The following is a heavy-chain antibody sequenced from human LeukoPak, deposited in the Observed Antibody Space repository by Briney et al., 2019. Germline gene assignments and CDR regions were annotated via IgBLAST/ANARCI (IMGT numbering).Heavy chain of an antibody. CDR3: ARQGRGSGGTFDY. D-gene: IGHD2-15*01. CDR1: GGSISSSSYY. V-gene: IGHV4-39*01. Sequence: PSETLSLTCTVSGGSISSSSYYWGWIRQPPGKGLEWIGSIYYSGSTYYNPSLKSRVTISVDTSKNQFSLKLSSVTAADTAVYYCARQGRGSGGTFDYWGQGTLVTVSS. CDR2: IYYSGST. J-gene: IGHJ4*02.